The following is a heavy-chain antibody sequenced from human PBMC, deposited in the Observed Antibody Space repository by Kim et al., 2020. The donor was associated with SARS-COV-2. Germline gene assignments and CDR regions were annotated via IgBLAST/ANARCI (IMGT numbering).Heavy chain of an antibody. V-gene: IGHV4-30-4*01. D-gene: IGHD6-13*01. Sequence: SETLSLTCTVSGGSISSGDYYWSWIRQPPGKGLEWIGYIYYSGSTYYNPSLKSRVTISVDTSKNQFSLKLSSVTAADTAVYYCAREAPGYSSSWYAMGFDPWGQGTLVTVSS. CDR1: GGSISSGDYY. J-gene: IGHJ5*02. CDR2: IYYSGST. CDR3: AREAPGYSSSWYAMGFDP.